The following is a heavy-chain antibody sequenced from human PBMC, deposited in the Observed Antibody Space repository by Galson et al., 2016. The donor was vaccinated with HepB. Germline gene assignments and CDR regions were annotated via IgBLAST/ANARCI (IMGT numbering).Heavy chain of an antibody. CDR2: VYSSGST. Sequence: TLSLTCTVSGGSISSGAYYWSWIRQPAGRGLEWIGRVYSSGSTNYNPSLKTRVTISINTSKNQFSLRLSFVTAADTAVYYCARGSVLTSMETKSDAFDIWGQGTMVTVSS. V-gene: IGHV4-61*02. D-gene: IGHD2/OR15-2a*01. CDR3: ARGSVLTSMETKSDAFDI. J-gene: IGHJ3*02. CDR1: GGSISSGAYY.